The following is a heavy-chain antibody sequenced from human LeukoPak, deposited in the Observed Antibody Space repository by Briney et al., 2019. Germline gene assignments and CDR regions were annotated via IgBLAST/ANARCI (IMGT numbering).Heavy chain of an antibody. D-gene: IGHD7-27*01. J-gene: IGHJ2*01. CDR3: ARHKLGIGEYFDL. V-gene: IGHV4-59*08. Sequence: NPSETLSLTCTVSGGSISSYYWSWIRQPPGKGLEWIGYIYYSGSTNYNPSLKSRVTISIDMSKNQFSLKLSSVTAADTAVYYCARHKLGIGEYFDLWGRGTLVTVSS. CDR2: IYYSGST. CDR1: GGSISSYY.